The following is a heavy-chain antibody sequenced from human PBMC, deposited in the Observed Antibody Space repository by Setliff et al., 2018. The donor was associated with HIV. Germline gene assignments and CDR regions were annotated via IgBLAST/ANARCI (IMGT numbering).Heavy chain of an antibody. Sequence: ASVKVSCKASGYTFTDYHIHWVRQAPGQGLEWMGRINPKSGGTNYVQKFQGRVTMTRDTSINTAYLELSRLRSDDTAVYYCAKDRTGTGTTLHVWGKGTTVTVS. J-gene: IGHJ6*03. CDR1: GYTFTDYH. CDR3: AKDRTGTGTTLHV. V-gene: IGHV1-2*06. D-gene: IGHD1-7*01. CDR2: INPKSGGT.